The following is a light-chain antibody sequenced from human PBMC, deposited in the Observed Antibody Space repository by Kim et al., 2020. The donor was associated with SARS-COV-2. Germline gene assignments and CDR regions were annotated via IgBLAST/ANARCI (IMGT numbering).Light chain of an antibody. CDR2: AAS. Sequence: IQMTQSPSSLSASVGDRVTITCRASQSISNYLNWYQQIPGKAPKVLIYAASILQSGVPSRFSGSGSGTDFTLTISSLQPEDFATYYCLQSYSDSSEYTFGQGTKLEI. J-gene: IGKJ2*01. CDR1: QSISNY. V-gene: IGKV1-39*01. CDR3: LQSYSDSSEYT.